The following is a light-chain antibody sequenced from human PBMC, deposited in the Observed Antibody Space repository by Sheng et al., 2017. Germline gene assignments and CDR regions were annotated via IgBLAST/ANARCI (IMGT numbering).Light chain of an antibody. CDR3: QQSYSTPPT. Sequence: DIQLTQSPSFLSASIGDRVAITCRASHDISSYLAWYQQKPGKAPELLIYGASILQSGVPSRFSGSGSGTDFTLTISSLQPEDFATYYCQQSYSTPPTFGGGTKVEIQ. CDR2: GAS. V-gene: IGKV1-39*01. CDR1: HDISSY. J-gene: IGKJ4*01.